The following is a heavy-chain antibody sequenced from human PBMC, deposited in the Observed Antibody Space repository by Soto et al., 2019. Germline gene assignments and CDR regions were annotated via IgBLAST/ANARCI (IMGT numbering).Heavy chain of an antibody. J-gene: IGHJ6*02. D-gene: IGHD3-22*01. CDR1: GFTFSSYG. V-gene: IGHV3-33*01. CDR2: IWYDGSNK. Sequence: QVQLVESGGGVVQPGRSLRLSCAASGFTFSSYGMHWVRQAPGKGLEWVAVIWYDGSNKYYEDSVKGRFPISRDNSKNTLDLQVSSLRAEDTAVYYCARATYYYDSSGYSGYGLDVWGQGTTVTVS. CDR3: ARATYYYDSSGYSGYGLDV.